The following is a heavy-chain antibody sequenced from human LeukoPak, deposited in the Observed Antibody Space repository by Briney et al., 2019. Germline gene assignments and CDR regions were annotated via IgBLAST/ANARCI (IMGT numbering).Heavy chain of an antibody. CDR2: IYYSGST. V-gene: IGHV4-39*07. CDR1: GGSINTRSYY. Sequence: SETLSLTCNVSGGSINTRSYYWGWIRQPPGKGLEWIGSIYYSGSTYYNPSLKSRVTISVDTSKNQFSLKLSSVTAADTAVYYCARAHGTYYYDSSGYYYFDYWGQGTLVTVSS. D-gene: IGHD3-22*01. CDR3: ARAHGTYYYDSSGYYYFDY. J-gene: IGHJ4*02.